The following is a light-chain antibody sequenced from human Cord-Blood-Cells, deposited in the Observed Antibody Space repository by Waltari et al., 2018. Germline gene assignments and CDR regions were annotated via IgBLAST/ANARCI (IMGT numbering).Light chain of an antibody. V-gene: IGLV2-14*01. CDR2: DVS. J-gene: IGLJ1*01. Sequence: QSALTQPASVSGSPGQSITISCTGPSSDVGGYNYVSCYHQHPGKAPKLMIYDVSNRPSGVSNRFSVSKSGNTASLTISWLHAEYEADYYCSSYTSSSTVFGTGTKVTVL. CDR3: SSYTSSSTV. CDR1: SSDVGGYNY.